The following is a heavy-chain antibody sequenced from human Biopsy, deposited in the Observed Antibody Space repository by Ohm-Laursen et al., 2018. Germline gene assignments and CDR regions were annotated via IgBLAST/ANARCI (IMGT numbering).Heavy chain of an antibody. J-gene: IGHJ4*02. V-gene: IGHV4-31*03. Sequence: SQTLSLTCTVSGVSINGGRYYWNWIRHHPGKGLEWIGNIFYSANTYDNPSLKSRVTISVDTSKNQFSLKLSSVTAADTAVYYCARLGSGDYFPTFFDFWGQGALVTVSS. CDR3: ARLGSGDYFPTFFDF. CDR2: IFYSANT. CDR1: GVSINGGRYY. D-gene: IGHD5-12*01.